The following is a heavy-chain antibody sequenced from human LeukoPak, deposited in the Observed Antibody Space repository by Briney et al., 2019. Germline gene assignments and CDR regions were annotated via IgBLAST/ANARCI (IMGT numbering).Heavy chain of an antibody. CDR1: GFTFSRYA. CDR2: IRASGDST. Sequence: GGSLRLSCAASGFTFSRYAMSWVLQAPGKGLEWVSGIRASGDSTYYADSVKGRFTISRDNSKNTLYLYMNSLRAEDTAVYYCAKARSITMVRGSPSDPWGQGTLVTVSS. V-gene: IGHV3-23*01. D-gene: IGHD3-10*01. CDR3: AKARSITMVRGSPSDP. J-gene: IGHJ5*02.